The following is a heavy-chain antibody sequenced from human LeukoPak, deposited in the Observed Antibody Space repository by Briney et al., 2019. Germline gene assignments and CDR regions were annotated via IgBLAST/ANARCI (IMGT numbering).Heavy chain of an antibody. CDR2: INTDGSTT. J-gene: IGHJ6*02. CDR1: GFTFSSYW. Sequence: PGGSLRLSCAASGFTFSSYWMHWVRQAPGKGLVWASRINTDGSTTSYADSVKGRFTISRDNAKNTLYLQMNSLRAEDTAVYYCARGYYDSSGYRAGMDVWGQGTTVTVSS. D-gene: IGHD3-22*01. V-gene: IGHV3-74*01. CDR3: ARGYYDSSGYRAGMDV.